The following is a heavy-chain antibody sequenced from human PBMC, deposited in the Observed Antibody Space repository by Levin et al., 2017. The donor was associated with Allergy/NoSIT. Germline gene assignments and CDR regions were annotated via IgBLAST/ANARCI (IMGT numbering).Heavy chain of an antibody. D-gene: IGHD3-3*01. Sequence: GGSLRLSCAASGFTFSAYSMDWFRQAPGKGLEWVSSIGFSASFIHYADSMKGRFTVSRDNAKNSLYLQMNSLRVEDTAVYYCARETGRTTMFGGVDVWGKGTTVTVSS. CDR2: IGFSASFI. J-gene: IGHJ6*04. CDR1: GFTFSAYS. V-gene: IGHV3-21*01. CDR3: ARETGRTTMFGGVDV.